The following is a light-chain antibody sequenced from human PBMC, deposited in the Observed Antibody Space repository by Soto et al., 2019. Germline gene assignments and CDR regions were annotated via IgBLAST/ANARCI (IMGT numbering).Light chain of an antibody. J-gene: IGLJ3*02. V-gene: IGLV1-40*01. CDR2: CNS. Sequence: QAVVTQPPSVSGAPGQRVTISCTESSSNIGAGYDVHWYQQLPGTAPKLLIYCNSNRPSGVPDRFSGSKSGTSASLAITGLQAEDEADYYCQSYDSSLSGWVFGGGTKLTVL. CDR1: SSNIGAGYD. CDR3: QSYDSSLSGWV.